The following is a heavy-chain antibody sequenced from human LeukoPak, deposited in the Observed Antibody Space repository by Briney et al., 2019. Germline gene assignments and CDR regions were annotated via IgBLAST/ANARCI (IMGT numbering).Heavy chain of an antibody. CDR3: ASYHDSSGYGAFDI. CDR1: GGSISSSSSY. CDR2: IYYSGST. Sequence: SETLSLTCTVSGGSISSSSSYWGWIRQPPGKGLEWIGSIYYSGSTYYNPSLKSRVTISVDTSKNQFSLKLSSVTAADTAVYYCASYHDSSGYGAFDIWGQGTMVTVSS. J-gene: IGHJ3*02. V-gene: IGHV4-39*01. D-gene: IGHD3-22*01.